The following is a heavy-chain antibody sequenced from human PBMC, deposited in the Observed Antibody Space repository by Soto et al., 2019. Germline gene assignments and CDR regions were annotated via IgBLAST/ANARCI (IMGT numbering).Heavy chain of an antibody. J-gene: IGHJ4*02. V-gene: IGHV4-31*03. D-gene: IGHD3-10*01. CDR2: FYYSGST. CDR1: GGSISSGGYY. Sequence: SETLSLTCTVSGGSISSGGYYWSWIRQHPGKGLEWIGYFYYSGSTYYNPSLKSRVTISVDTSKNQFSLKLSSVTAADTAVYYCARNMRGSGSYLYYWGQGTLVTVSS. CDR3: ARNMRGSGSYLYY.